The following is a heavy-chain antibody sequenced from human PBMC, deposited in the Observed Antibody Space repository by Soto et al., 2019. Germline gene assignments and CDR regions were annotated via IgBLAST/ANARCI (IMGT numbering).Heavy chain of an antibody. D-gene: IGHD6-13*01. V-gene: IGHV4-34*01. Sequence: PSETLSLTCAVYGGSFSGYYWSWIRQPPGKGLEWIGEINHSGSTNYNPSLKSRVTISVDTSKNQFSLKLSSVTAADTAVYDCAGGIAAAGNLVFDYWGQGTLVT. CDR2: INHSGST. CDR3: AGGIAAAGNLVFDY. J-gene: IGHJ4*02. CDR1: GGSFSGYY.